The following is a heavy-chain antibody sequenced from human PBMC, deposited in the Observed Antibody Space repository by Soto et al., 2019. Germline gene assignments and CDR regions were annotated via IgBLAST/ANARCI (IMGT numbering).Heavy chain of an antibody. CDR2: INPSGGST. J-gene: IGHJ5*02. V-gene: IGHV1-46*01. CDR3: ARDKEGNYGDFLNWFDP. D-gene: IGHD4-17*01. CDR1: GYTFTSYY. Sequence: ASVKVSCKASGYTFTSYYMHWVRQAPGQGLEWMGIINPSGGSTSYAQKFQGRVTMTRDTSTSTVYMELSSLRSEDTAVYYCARDKEGNYGDFLNWFDPWGQGTLVTVSS.